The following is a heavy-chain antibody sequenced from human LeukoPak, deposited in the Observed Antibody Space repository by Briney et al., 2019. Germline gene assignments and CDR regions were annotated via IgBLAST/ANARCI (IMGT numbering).Heavy chain of an antibody. J-gene: IGHJ5*02. CDR3: ARSYTHYDFWSGYTYQNYFDP. CDR2: IYAGDST. D-gene: IGHD3-3*01. Sequence: GGSLRLSCAASGFTVSSSYISWVRQAPGKGLEWVSVIYAGDSTYYADSVKGRFIISRDNSKNTVYLQMDSLRAEDTAVYYSARSYTHYDFWSGYTYQNYFDPWGQGTLVTVSS. V-gene: IGHV3-53*01. CDR1: GFTVSSSY.